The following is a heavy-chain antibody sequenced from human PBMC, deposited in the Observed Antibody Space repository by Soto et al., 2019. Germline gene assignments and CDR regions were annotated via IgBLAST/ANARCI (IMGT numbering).Heavy chain of an antibody. D-gene: IGHD3-22*01. CDR3: ARDHITMIVVIIRLGNSGMDV. CDR1: GFTFSSYW. Sequence: GGSLRLSCAASGFTFSSYWMSWVRQAPGKGLEWVANIKQDGSEKYYVDSVKGRFTISRDNAKNSLYLQMNSLRAEDTAVYYCARDHITMIVVIIRLGNSGMDVWCQGTTVTVSS. V-gene: IGHV3-7*05. J-gene: IGHJ6*02. CDR2: IKQDGSEK.